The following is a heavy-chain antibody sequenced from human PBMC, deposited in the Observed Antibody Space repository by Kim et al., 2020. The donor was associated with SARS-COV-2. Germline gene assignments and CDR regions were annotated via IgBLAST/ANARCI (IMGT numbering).Heavy chain of an antibody. V-gene: IGHV3-33*06. J-gene: IGHJ4*01. Sequence: SDGSNKYYADPVKGRFTISRDNSKNMLFLQMNSLRAEDTAVYYCANFESWGHGTLVTVSS. CDR2: SDGSNK. CDR3: ANFES.